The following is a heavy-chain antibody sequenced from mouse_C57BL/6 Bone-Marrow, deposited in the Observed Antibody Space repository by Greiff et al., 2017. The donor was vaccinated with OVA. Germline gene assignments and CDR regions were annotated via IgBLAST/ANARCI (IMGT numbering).Heavy chain of an antibody. Sequence: VQLQQSGAELVKPGASVKISCKASGYAFSSYWMNWVKQRPGKGLEWIGQFYPGDGDTNYNGKFKGKATLTADKSSSTAYMQLSSLTSEDSAVYFCARWGGAYYYAMDYWGQGTSVTVSS. V-gene: IGHV1-80*01. CDR1: GYAFSSYW. CDR2: FYPGDGDT. J-gene: IGHJ4*01. CDR3: ARWGGAYYYAMDY.